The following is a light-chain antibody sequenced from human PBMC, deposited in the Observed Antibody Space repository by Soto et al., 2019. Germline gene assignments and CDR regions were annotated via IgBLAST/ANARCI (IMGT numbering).Light chain of an antibody. Sequence: DIQMTQFPSSLSASVGDRVTITCRASQSIRNYLHWYQQKPGKAPKLLIYAASSLKSGVPSRFSSSGSGTDFTLTISSLQPEDVATYHCQQSSRSPLTFGGGTNVAIK. CDR1: QSIRNY. CDR2: AAS. J-gene: IGKJ4*01. V-gene: IGKV1-39*01. CDR3: QQSSRSPLT.